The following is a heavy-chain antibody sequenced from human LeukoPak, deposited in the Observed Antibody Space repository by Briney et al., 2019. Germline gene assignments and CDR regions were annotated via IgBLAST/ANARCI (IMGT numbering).Heavy chain of an antibody. J-gene: IGHJ4*02. Sequence: GGSLRLSCAASGFTFSSYAMSWVRQAPGKRLEWVSVIYTGGDTYYADSVKGRFTISRDNSKNTVYLQMNRLRTEDTAVYYCTRVETGRGGGWVPFDYWGQGTLVTVSS. D-gene: IGHD5-24*01. CDR3: TRVETGRGGGWVPFDY. CDR1: GFTFSSYA. CDR2: IYTGGDT. V-gene: IGHV3-66*02.